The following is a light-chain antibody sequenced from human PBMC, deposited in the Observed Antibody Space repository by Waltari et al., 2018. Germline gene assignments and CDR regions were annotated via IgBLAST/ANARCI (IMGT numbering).Light chain of an antibody. CDR2: GDQ. V-gene: IGLV1-40*01. CDR3: QSYDSSRSGSEV. Sequence: QSVLTQPPSVSGAPGQRVTISCTGTSFNIGAGYDVFWYQQLAGTAPKPLVYGDQNRPSGVPDRFSGAKSGTSASLAITGLQAEDEADYYFQSYDSSRSGSEVFGTGTKVTVL. J-gene: IGLJ1*01. CDR1: SFNIGAGYD.